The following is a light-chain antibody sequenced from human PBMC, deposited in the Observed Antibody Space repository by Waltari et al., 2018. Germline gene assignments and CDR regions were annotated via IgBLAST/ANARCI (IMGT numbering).Light chain of an antibody. CDR1: QCISNY. Sequence: DIQMTQSPSSLSASIGDRVTITCRASQCISNYLAWYQQKPGKVPKLLIYAASTLQSGVPSRFSGSGSGTDFTLTISSLQPEDVATYYCQKYNSAPSFGQGTKVEIK. CDR2: AAS. J-gene: IGKJ1*01. CDR3: QKYNSAPS. V-gene: IGKV1-27*01.